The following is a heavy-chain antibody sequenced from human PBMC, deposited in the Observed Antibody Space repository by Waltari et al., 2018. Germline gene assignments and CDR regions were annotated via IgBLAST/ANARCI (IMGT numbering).Heavy chain of an antibody. CDR3: ARGSGVVY. CDR2: ISDGGGII. J-gene: IGHJ4*02. Sequence: EVQLLESGVCLVQPGGSLRLSCEASGCTFSPYVLNWVRRAPGKWLGWVSSISDGGGIINYADSVKGLFTISRDNSKNTVYLQMKSLRAEDTAVYYCARGSGVVYWVQGTLVTISS. V-gene: IGHV3-23*01. D-gene: IGHD7-27*01. CDR1: GCTFSPYV.